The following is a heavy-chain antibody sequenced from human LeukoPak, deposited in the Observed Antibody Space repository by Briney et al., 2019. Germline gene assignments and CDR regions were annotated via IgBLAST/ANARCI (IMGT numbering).Heavy chain of an antibody. CDR3: AKATTQGSYYYGMDV. V-gene: IGHV3-23*01. D-gene: IGHD3-10*01. Sequence: GGSLRLSCAASGFIFSNYTMNWVRQAPGKGLEWVSAISGSGGSTYYADSVKGRFTISRDNSKNTLYLQMNSLRAEDTAVYYCAKATTQGSYYYGMDVWGQGTTVTVSS. CDR1: GFIFSNYT. CDR2: ISGSGGST. J-gene: IGHJ6*02.